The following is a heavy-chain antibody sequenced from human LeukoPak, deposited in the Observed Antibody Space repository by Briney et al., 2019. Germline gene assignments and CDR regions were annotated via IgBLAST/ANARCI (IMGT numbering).Heavy chain of an antibody. CDR3: ARLRLWFDY. CDR2: IYTSGST. V-gene: IGHV4-61*02. J-gene: IGHJ4*02. CDR1: GGSISSGSYY. Sequence: SETLSLTRTVSGGSISSGSYYWSWIRQPAGKGLEWIGRIYTSGSTNYNPSLKSRATISVDTSKNQFSLKLSSVTAADTAVYYCARLRLWFDYWGQGTLVTVSS. D-gene: IGHD5-18*01.